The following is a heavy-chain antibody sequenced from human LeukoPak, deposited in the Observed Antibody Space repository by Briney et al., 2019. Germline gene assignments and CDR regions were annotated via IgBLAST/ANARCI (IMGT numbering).Heavy chain of an antibody. V-gene: IGHV3-7*01. Sequence: GGSLRLSCAASGFTFSSYAMSWVRQAPGKGLEWVANIKEDGSEKYYVDSVKGRFTISRDNAKNSLYLQMNSLRVDDTAVYYCARGNYDILTGYYPLYFQHWGQGTLVTVSS. CDR3: ARGNYDILTGYYPLYFQH. CDR1: GFTFSSYA. J-gene: IGHJ1*01. D-gene: IGHD3-9*01. CDR2: IKEDGSEK.